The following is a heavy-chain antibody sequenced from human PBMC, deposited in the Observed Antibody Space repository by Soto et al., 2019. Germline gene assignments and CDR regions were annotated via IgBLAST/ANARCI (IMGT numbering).Heavy chain of an antibody. Sequence: QLQLQELGPGLVKPSETLSLTCTVSGGSIINNDYHWGWIRQPPGKGLDWIGTVHHTGTAYYNPWLKRRVIISVDTSKSPFSLNLNSVTATDTAFYSCVDMRGQWVQRVWGRGILVTVSS. CDR3: VDMRGQWVQRV. J-gene: IGHJ4*02. CDR1: GGSIINNDYH. V-gene: IGHV4-39*01. D-gene: IGHD6-19*01. CDR2: VHHTGTA.